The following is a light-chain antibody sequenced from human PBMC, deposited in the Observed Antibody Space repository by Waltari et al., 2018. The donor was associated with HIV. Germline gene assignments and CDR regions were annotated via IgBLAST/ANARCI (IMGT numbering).Light chain of an antibody. CDR1: ADDLGAYNY. CDR3: MSYTSVATWV. Sequence: QSALTQPASVSGSPGQSITVSCSGTADDLGAYNYVSWFQQHPDRAPKLIIYDVDKRPSWVSDRFSGSKSGNTASLSISGLQPDDEANYFCMSYTSVATWVFGGGTTVTVL. CDR2: DVD. J-gene: IGLJ3*02. V-gene: IGLV2-14*03.